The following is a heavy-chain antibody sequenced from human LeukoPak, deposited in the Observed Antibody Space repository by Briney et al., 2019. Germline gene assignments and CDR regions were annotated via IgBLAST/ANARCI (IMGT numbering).Heavy chain of an antibody. CDR3: AKAPVTSCRGAFCYPFDY. CDR2: ISGSGVMT. D-gene: IGHD2-15*01. CDR1: VFTFSNYA. Sequence: GGSLRLSCAASVFTFSNYAMGWVRQAPGKGLEWVSGISGSGVMTYYAYSVKGRFTISRHNSKNTVYLQMSSLRVEDTAVYYCAKAPVTSCRGAFCYPFDYWGQGTLVTVSS. J-gene: IGHJ4*02. V-gene: IGHV3-23*01.